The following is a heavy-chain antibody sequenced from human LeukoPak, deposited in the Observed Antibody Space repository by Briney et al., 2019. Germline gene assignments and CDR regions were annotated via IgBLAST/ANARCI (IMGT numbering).Heavy chain of an antibody. V-gene: IGHV1-18*01. D-gene: IGHD4-17*01. J-gene: IGHJ4*02. CDR3: ARSSGYGDYATYYFDY. CDR2: ISAYNGNT. Sequence: GASVKVSCKASGYTFTSYGISWVRQAPGQGLEWMGWISAYNGNTNYAQKLQGRVTMTTDTSTSTAYMELRSLRSDDTAVYYCARSSGYGDYATYYFDYWGQGTLVTVSS. CDR1: GYTFTSYG.